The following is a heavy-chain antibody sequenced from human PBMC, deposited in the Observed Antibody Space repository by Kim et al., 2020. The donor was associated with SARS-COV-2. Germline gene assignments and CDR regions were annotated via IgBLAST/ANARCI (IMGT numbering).Heavy chain of an antibody. D-gene: IGHD3-22*01. J-gene: IGHJ6*02. Sequence: GGSLRLSCAASGFTFSSYAMHWVRQAPGKGLEWVAVIWYDGSNKYYADSVKGRFTISRDNSKNTLYLQMNSLRAEDTAVYYCAKETSLTYYYVSSGYYPGYYYCGMDVWGQGTTVTVSS. V-gene: IGHV3-33*06. CDR2: IWYDGSNK. CDR1: GFTFSSYA. CDR3: AKETSLTYYYVSSGYYPGYYYCGMDV.